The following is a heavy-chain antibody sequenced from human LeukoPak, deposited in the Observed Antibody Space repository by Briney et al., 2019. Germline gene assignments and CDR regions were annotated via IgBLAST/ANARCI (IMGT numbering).Heavy chain of an antibody. CDR3: ARQDGSLDC. V-gene: IGHV3-30-3*01. CDR2: ISYDGSIE. Sequence: GGSLRLSCAASGFTFSSYSMHWVRQAPDKGLEWVAVISYDGSIEYYADSVKGRFSISRDTPKSTLFLQVNSLRDEDTAVYYCARQDGSLDCWGQGTLVTVSS. D-gene: IGHD1-26*01. J-gene: IGHJ4*02. CDR1: GFTFSSYS.